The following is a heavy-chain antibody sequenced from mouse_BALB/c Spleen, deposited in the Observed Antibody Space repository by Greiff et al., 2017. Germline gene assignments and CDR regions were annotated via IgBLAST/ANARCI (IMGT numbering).Heavy chain of an antibody. D-gene: IGHD2-10*02. Sequence: EVQLVESGGDLVKPGGSLKLSCAASGFTFSSYGMSWVRQTPDKRLEWVATISSGGSYTYYPDSVKGRFTISRDNAKNTLYLQMSSLKSEDTAMYYCAREYGNYIFDYWGQGTTLTVSS. CDR1: GFTFSSYG. CDR2: ISSGGSYT. CDR3: AREYGNYIFDY. V-gene: IGHV5-6*01. J-gene: IGHJ2*01.